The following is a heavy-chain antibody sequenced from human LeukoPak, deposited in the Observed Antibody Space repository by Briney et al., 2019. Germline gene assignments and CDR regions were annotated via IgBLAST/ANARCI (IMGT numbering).Heavy chain of an antibody. CDR1: GFTLGSYW. CDR3: ARDVPFGESCDY. V-gene: IGHV3-7*04. CDR2: IKQDESEK. Sequence: PGGSLRLSCAASGFTLGSYWMSWVRQAPGKGLEWVANIKQDESEKYYVDSVEGRFTISRDNAKNSLYLQMNSLRAEDTAVYYCARDVPFGESCDYWGQGTLVTVSS. D-gene: IGHD3-10*01. J-gene: IGHJ4*02.